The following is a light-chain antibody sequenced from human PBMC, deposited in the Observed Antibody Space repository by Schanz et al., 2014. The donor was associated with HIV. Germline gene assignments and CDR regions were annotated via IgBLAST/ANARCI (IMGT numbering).Light chain of an antibody. CDR1: QRISNA. CDR3: QHYSLYPTWT. Sequence: DIEMTQSPSTLSASLGDRVTFTCRASQRISNALNWYQQKSGKAPKLLIYVASSLQSGVPSRFSGSGSGTEFTLTISSLQPDDFATYYCQHYSLYPTWTFGQGTKVEMK. J-gene: IGKJ1*01. CDR2: VAS. V-gene: IGKV1-5*01.